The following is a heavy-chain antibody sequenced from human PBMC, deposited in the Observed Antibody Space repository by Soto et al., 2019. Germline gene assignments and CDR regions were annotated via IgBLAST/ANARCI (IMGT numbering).Heavy chain of an antibody. CDR2: ISSSSSYI. Sequence: EVQLVESGGGLVKPGGSLRLSCAASGFTFSSYSMNWVRQAPGKGLEWVSSISSSSSYIYYADSVKGRFTISRDNAKNSLYLQINSLRAEDTAVYYCARDRAYCSGGSCHYYGMDVWGQGTTVTVSS. J-gene: IGHJ6*02. CDR1: GFTFSSYS. D-gene: IGHD2-15*01. V-gene: IGHV3-21*01. CDR3: ARDRAYCSGGSCHYYGMDV.